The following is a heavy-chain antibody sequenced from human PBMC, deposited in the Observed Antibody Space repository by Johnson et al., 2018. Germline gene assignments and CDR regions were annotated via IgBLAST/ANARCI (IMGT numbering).Heavy chain of an antibody. V-gene: IGHV4-59*01. CDR2: ILYGGST. J-gene: IGHJ5*02. CDR1: GASISSNY. Sequence: QVQLQESGPGLVKPSETLSLTCTVSGASISSNYWSWIRQPPGKGLEWIGYILYGGSTNSNPSLKSRVTISLDTSKNQFSLKLTSVPAADPALFYCARGRVPYHWGQGTLVTFSS. CDR3: ARGRVPYH. D-gene: IGHD3-10*01.